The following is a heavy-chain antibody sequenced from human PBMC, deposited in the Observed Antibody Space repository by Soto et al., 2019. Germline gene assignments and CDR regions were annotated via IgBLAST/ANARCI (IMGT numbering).Heavy chain of an antibody. Sequence: ASVKVSCKASGYTFTGYGISWVRQAPGQGLEWMGWISAYNGNTNYAQKLQGRVTMTTDTSTSTVYMELRSLRSDDTAVYFCARGAYGSGITLFDPWGQGTLVTVSS. CDR3: ARGAYGSGITLFDP. CDR1: GYTFTGYG. J-gene: IGHJ5*02. D-gene: IGHD3-10*01. CDR2: ISAYNGNT. V-gene: IGHV1-18*01.